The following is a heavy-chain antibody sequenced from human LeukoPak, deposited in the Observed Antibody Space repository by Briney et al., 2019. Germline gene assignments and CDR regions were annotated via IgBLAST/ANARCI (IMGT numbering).Heavy chain of an antibody. J-gene: IGHJ6*03. CDR1: GFTFSSRDW. Sequence: GGSLRLSCVASGFTFSSRDWITWVRQAPGKGLEWVANIKQDGSEKNYVDSVKGRFTISRDNSKNTLYLQMDSLRTEDTAVYYCARGQRAHVEWSNYMDVWGKGTTVIVSS. CDR3: ARGQRAHVEWSNYMDV. D-gene: IGHD3-3*01. V-gene: IGHV3-7*01. CDR2: IKQDGSEK.